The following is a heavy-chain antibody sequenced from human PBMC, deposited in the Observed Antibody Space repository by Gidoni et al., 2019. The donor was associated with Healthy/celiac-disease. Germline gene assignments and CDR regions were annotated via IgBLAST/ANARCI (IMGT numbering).Heavy chain of an antibody. V-gene: IGHV1-46*01. CDR3: ARGTDPIRVGGAPWAYYGMDV. CDR2: INPSGGRT. CDR1: GYTFTSYY. J-gene: IGHJ6*02. D-gene: IGHD1-26*01. Sequence: QVQLVQSGAEVKKPGASVKVSCKASGYTFTSYYMHWVRQAPGQGLEWMGIINPSGGRTSYAQKFQGRVTMTRDTSTSTVYMELSSLRSEDTAVYYCARGTDPIRVGGAPWAYYGMDVWGQGTTVTVSS.